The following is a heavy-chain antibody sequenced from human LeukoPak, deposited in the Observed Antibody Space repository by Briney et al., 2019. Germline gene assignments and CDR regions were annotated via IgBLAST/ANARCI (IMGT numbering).Heavy chain of an antibody. CDR1: GFTFSSYW. J-gene: IGHJ4*02. CDR2: IKQDGTEK. CDR3: ARAGGSSWGDY. D-gene: IGHD6-13*01. Sequence: GGSLRLSCAASGFTFSSYWMSWVRQAPGKGLEWVANIKQDGTEKCYVDSVKGRFTISRDNAKNSLYLQMNSLRADDTAVYYCARAGGSSWGDYWGQGTLVAVSS. V-gene: IGHV3-7*01.